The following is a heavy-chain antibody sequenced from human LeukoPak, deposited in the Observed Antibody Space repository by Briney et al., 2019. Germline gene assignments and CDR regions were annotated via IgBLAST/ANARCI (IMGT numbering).Heavy chain of an antibody. Sequence: GGSLRLCCAAYGFFFSNVWMSSVPQAPGKGLEWVRRMQSRTDSGTTDYAETVQDRVTISRDDSKNTLFLQMNSLKTEDTAVYYCTADRLSTLCVADYWGQGTLVTVSS. V-gene: IGHV3-15*01. D-gene: IGHD2-2*01. J-gene: IGHJ4*02. CDR3: TADRLSTLCVADY. CDR2: MQSRTDSGTT. CDR1: GFFFSNVW.